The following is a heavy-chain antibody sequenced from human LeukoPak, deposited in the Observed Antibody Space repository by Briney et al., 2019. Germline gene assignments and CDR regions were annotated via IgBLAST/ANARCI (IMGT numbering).Heavy chain of an antibody. CDR2: ITSRGTDT. CDR1: GFSFSSYA. D-gene: IGHD4-17*01. J-gene: IGHJ6*02. V-gene: IGHV3-64*01. Sequence: PGGSLRLSCAASGFSFSSYAMHWVRQAPGKGLEYVSGITSRGTDTSYANSVKGRITISRDNSKNTLYLQMGSLRVEDMAVYYCARGRGTTVTASMDVWGQGTTVTVSS. CDR3: ARGRGTTVTASMDV.